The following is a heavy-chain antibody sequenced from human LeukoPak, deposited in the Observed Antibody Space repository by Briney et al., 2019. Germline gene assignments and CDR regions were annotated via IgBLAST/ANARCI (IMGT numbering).Heavy chain of an antibody. D-gene: IGHD5-18*01. J-gene: IGHJ4*02. CDR2: IYHTGST. V-gene: IGHV4-59*01. Sequence: SETLSLTCTVSGASISTYYWSWIRQPPGKGLEWIGYIYHTGSTNYNPSLKSRVTISVDTSKNQFSLKLSSVTAADTAVYYCARHTNYGYSYGVNYWGQGTLVTVSS. CDR3: ARHTNYGYSYGVNY. CDR1: GASISTYY.